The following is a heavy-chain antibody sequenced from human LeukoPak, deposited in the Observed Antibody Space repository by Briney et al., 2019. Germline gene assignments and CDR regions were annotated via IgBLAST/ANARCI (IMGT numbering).Heavy chain of an antibody. Sequence: GGSLRLSCAASGFTFSSYWMHWVRQAPGKGLVWVSRINSDGSSTSYADSVKGRFTISRDNAKNTLYLQMNSLRAEDTALYYCARVGSRIAAAGTVYWGQGTLVTVSP. V-gene: IGHV3-74*01. CDR1: GFTFSSYW. J-gene: IGHJ4*02. CDR3: ARVGSRIAAAGTVY. D-gene: IGHD6-13*01. CDR2: INSDGSST.